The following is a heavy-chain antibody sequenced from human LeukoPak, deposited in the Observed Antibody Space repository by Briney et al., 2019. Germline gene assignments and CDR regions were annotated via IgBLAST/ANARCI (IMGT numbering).Heavy chain of an antibody. CDR1: GYSFTGYW. CDR3: ARLRGSSLSYWYFDL. J-gene: IGHJ2*01. Sequence: GESLKISCKGSGYSFTGYWIGWVRQMPGKGVEWMGIVYPGNSDTRFSPSFQGQVTISADKSISTAYLQWSSLKASDTAMYYCARLRGSSLSYWYFDLWGRGTLVTVSS. CDR2: VYPGNSDT. D-gene: IGHD6-13*01. V-gene: IGHV5-51*01.